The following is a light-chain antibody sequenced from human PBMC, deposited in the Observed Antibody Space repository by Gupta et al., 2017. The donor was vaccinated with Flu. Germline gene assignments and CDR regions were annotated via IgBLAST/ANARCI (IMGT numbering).Light chain of an antibody. J-gene: IGLJ3*02. V-gene: IGLV1-51*02. CDR3: GTWDSRRSVGRV. Sequence: QSVLTQPPSASAAPGQRVTISCSGSTSDIGNNYVSWYQQFPGTAPKLLIYENNKRPSVIPDRFSGSKSGTSATLDITGPQTGDEADYYCGTWDSRRSVGRVFGGGTKVTVL. CDR1: TSDIGNNY. CDR2: ENN.